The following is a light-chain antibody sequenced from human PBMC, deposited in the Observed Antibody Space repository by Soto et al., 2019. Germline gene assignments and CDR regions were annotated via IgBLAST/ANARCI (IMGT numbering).Light chain of an antibody. V-gene: IGKV1-5*01. CDR1: QSISSW. CDR2: DAS. Sequence: DIQMTQSPSTLSASVGDRVTITCRASQSISSWLAWYQQKPGKAPKLLIYDASSLESGVTSRFSVSGSGTEFTLTISSLQHDDFATYYCQQYNSYSRTFGQWTKVEIK. CDR3: QQYNSYSRT. J-gene: IGKJ1*01.